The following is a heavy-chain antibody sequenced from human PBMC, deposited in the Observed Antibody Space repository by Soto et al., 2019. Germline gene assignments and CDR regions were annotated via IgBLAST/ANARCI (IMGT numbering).Heavy chain of an antibody. V-gene: IGHV3-7*05. J-gene: IGHJ4*02. CDR1: GFTFSNLW. D-gene: IGHD6-19*01. CDR2: VKQDGSEI. CDR3: ARDPGISSGWYYFDY. Sequence: PGGSLRLSXAASGFTFSNLWMTWVRQAPGKGLEWVASVKQDGSEIYYGDSVKGRFTISRDNAKNSLFLQLNSLRAEDTAMYYCARDPGISSGWYYFDYWGQGTLVTVSS.